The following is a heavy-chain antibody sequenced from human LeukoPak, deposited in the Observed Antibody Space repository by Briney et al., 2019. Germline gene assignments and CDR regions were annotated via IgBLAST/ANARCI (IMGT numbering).Heavy chain of an antibody. Sequence: SETLSLTCTVSGGSISTYYWSWIRQPPGKGLEWIGYVYDSGSTNYNPSLKSRATISVDTSRNQFSLNLSSVTAADTAVYYCASASGGSEYFRHWGQGTLVTVSS. CDR2: VYDSGST. CDR1: GGSISTYY. V-gene: IGHV4-59*01. J-gene: IGHJ1*01. CDR3: ASASGGSEYFRH. D-gene: IGHD2-15*01.